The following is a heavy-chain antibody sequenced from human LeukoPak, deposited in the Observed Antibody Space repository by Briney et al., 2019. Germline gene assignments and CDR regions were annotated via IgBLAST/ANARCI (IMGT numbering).Heavy chain of an antibody. CDR1: GFTFSSYA. CDR2: ISGSGGST. J-gene: IGHJ5*02. CDR3: AKPRGVVVVPAARGTNWFDP. D-gene: IGHD2-2*01. V-gene: IGHV3-23*01. Sequence: QPGGSLRLSCAASGFTFSSYAMSWVRQAPGKGLEWVSAISGSGGSTYYADSVKGRFTISRDNSKNTLYLQMNSLRAEDTAVYYCAKPRGVVVVPAARGTNWFDPWGQGTLVTVSS.